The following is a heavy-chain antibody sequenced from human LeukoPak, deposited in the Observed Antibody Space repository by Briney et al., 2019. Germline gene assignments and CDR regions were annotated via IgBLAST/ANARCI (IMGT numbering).Heavy chain of an antibody. Sequence: GGSLRLSCAASGFTFSSYWMSWVRQAPGTGLEWVANIKQDGSEKYYVDSVKGRFTISRDNAKNSLYLQMNSLRAEDTAVYYCATEYCSGGTCYLPGYWGQGTLVTVSS. D-gene: IGHD2-15*01. CDR2: IKQDGSEK. CDR3: ATEYCSGGTCYLPGY. J-gene: IGHJ4*02. CDR1: GFTFSSYW. V-gene: IGHV3-7*04.